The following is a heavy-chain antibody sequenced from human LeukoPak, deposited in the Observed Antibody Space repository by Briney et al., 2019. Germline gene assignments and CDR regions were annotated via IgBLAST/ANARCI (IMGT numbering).Heavy chain of an antibody. D-gene: IGHD4-17*01. V-gene: IGHV3-23*01. CDR2: IRGGGDTK. J-gene: IGHJ3*02. CDR3: SGDPNGDYVGAFDM. Sequence: GGSLRLSCTAPGFTFSNYAMTWVRPAPGKGLEWVASIRGGGDTKYYADSVKGRFTISRDNSKNTLFLQMNSLRGEDTAVYYCSGDPNGDYVGAFDMWGPGTMVTVSS. CDR1: GFTFSNYA.